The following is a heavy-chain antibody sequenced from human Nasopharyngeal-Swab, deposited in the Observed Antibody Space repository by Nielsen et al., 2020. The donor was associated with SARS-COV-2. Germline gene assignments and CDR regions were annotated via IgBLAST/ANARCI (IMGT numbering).Heavy chain of an antibody. CDR3: ARGARGFLGVVITTYYYYYYMDV. V-gene: IGHV3-48*04. J-gene: IGHJ6*03. CDR2: ISSSSSTI. D-gene: IGHD3-3*01. Sequence: VRQAPGKGLEWVSYISSSSSTIYYADSVKGRFTISGDNAKNSLYLQMNSLRAEDTAVYYCARGARGFLGVVITTYYYYYYMDVWGKGTTVTVSS.